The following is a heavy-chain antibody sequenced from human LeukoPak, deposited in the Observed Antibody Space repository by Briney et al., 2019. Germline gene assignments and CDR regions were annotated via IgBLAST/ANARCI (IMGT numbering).Heavy chain of an antibody. D-gene: IGHD3-10*01. Sequence: ASVTVSSKASGYTFTGYYMHWVRQAPGQRLAWMGWINPNSGGTNYAQKFQGRVTMTRDTSISTAYMELSRLRSDDTAVYYCARDQKRYLNYYYGMDVWGQGTTVTVSS. CDR1: GYTFTGYY. CDR2: INPNSGGT. J-gene: IGHJ6*02. V-gene: IGHV1-2*02. CDR3: ARDQKRYLNYYYGMDV.